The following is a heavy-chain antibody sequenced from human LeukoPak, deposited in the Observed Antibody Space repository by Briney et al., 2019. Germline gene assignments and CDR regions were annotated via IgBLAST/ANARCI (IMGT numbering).Heavy chain of an antibody. CDR1: GYTFTTYG. V-gene: IGHV1-18*01. CDR2: ISAYNGNT. Sequence: ASVKVSCRASGYTFTTYGITWVRQAPGQGLEWLGWISAYNGNTNYAQKLQGRVTMTTDTSTSTAYMELRSLRSDDTAVYYCARDPRTSIVVLLWFDPWGQGTLVTVSS. J-gene: IGHJ5*02. CDR3: ARDPRTSIVVLLWFDP. D-gene: IGHD3-22*01.